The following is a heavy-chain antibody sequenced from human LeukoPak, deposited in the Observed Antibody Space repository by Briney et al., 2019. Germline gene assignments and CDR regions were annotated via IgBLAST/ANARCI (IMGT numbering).Heavy chain of an antibody. CDR2: ISSSSSYI. J-gene: IGHJ3*02. Sequence: GGSLRLSCAASGFTFSSYSMNWVRQAPGKGLEWVSSISSSSSYIYYADSVKGRFTISRDNAKNSLYLQMNSPRAEDTAVYYCARARPTPGAFDIWGQGTMVTVSS. CDR3: ARARPTPGAFDI. CDR1: GFTFSSYS. V-gene: IGHV3-21*01. D-gene: IGHD2-15*01.